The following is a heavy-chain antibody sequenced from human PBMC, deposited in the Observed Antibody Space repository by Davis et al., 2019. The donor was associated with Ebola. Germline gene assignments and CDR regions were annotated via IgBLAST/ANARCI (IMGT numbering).Heavy chain of an antibody. J-gene: IGHJ4*02. CDR3: ARGPAGDVVVTVPFDH. Sequence: ASVKVSCKASGYSFISYGISWVRQAPGQGLEWMGWINNYNGETNYAQKFQDRVTITTDTSTTTVYMELRSLRSDDTALYYCARGPAGDVVVTVPFDHWGQGTLVTVSS. V-gene: IGHV1-18*04. CDR1: GYSFISYG. D-gene: IGHD2-21*02. CDR2: INNYNGET.